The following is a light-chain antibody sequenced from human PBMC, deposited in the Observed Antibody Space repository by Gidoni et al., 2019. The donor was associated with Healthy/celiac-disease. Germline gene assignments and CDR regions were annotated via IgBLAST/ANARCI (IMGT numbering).Light chain of an antibody. Sequence: DIVLPHSPATLSMSPGERATLSCRASQSVSSYLAWYQQKPGQAPRLLIYDASNRATGIPARFSGSGSGTDFTLTISSLEPEDFAVYYCQQRSNWRCSFGQGTKVEIK. CDR1: QSVSSY. V-gene: IGKV3-11*01. CDR3: QQRSNWRCS. J-gene: IGKJ2*04. CDR2: DAS.